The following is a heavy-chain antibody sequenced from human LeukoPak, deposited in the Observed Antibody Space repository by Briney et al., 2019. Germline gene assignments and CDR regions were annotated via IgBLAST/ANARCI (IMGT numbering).Heavy chain of an antibody. CDR2: ISYDGSNK. D-gene: IGHD3-10*01. Sequence: PGGSLRHSCAASGFTFSSYGMHWVRQAPGKGLEGVAVISYDGSNKYYADSVKGRFTISRDNSKNTLYLQMNSLRAEDTAVYYCAKDLISADRDYWGQGTLVTVSS. V-gene: IGHV3-30*18. CDR1: GFTFSSYG. J-gene: IGHJ4*02. CDR3: AKDLISADRDY.